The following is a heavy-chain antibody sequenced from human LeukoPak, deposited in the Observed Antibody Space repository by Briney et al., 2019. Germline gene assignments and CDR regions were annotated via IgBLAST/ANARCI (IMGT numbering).Heavy chain of an antibody. CDR2: VSAYNGNT. Sequence: GASVKVSCKASGYTFTSYGISWVRQAPGQGLEWMGWVSAYNGNTNYAQKLQGRVTMTTDTSTSTAYMELRSLRSDDTPVYYYARVGFRNWFDPWGQGTLVTVSS. CDR3: ARVGFRNWFDP. J-gene: IGHJ5*02. CDR1: GYTFTSYG. V-gene: IGHV1-18*01.